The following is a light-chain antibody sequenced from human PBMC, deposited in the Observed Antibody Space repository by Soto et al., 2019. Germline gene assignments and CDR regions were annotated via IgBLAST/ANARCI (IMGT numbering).Light chain of an antibody. J-gene: IGKJ5*01. CDR3: QQYNNWPRT. V-gene: IGKV3-15*01. Sequence: EIVMTQSPAALSVSPGERSPLSCRAGQGVTTNFAWYQQKSGQSPRLLIYDVSIRATGVPARFSGTGSETDFTLTISGLQSEDSAVYFCQQYNNWPRTFGQGTRLEIK. CDR1: QGVTTN. CDR2: DVS.